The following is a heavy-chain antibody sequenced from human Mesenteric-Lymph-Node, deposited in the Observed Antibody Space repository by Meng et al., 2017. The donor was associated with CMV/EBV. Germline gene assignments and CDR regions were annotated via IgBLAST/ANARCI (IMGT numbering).Heavy chain of an antibody. D-gene: IGHD3-16*01. CDR3: ARDWGTHQPPFCFDY. CDR2: INPNSGGT. J-gene: IGHJ4*02. V-gene: IGHV1-2*02. Sequence: ASVKVSCKASVYTFTGYYMHWVRQAPGQGLEWMGWINPNSGGTNYAQKFQGRVTMTRDTSISTAYMEPSRLRSDDTAVYYCARDWGTHQPPFCFDYWGQGTLVTVSS. CDR1: VYTFTGYY.